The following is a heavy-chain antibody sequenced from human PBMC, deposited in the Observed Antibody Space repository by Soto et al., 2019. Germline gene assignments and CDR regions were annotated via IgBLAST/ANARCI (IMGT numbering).Heavy chain of an antibody. CDR1: GGSFSDSA. D-gene: IGHD2-15*01. J-gene: IGHJ4*02. CDR3: ARGGIVAVPAALASYDDYTHYRFDS. V-gene: IGHV1-69*01. Sequence: QVQLAQSGAEVRSPGSSVKVSCRASGGSFSDSAFSWLRQAPGQGLEWVGGIIPMFAATKYAQRFQGRVTITADVSTRTVYLALSSLTSNDTAVYFCARGGIVAVPAALASYDDYTHYRFDSWGQGTLVSVS. CDR2: IIPMFAAT.